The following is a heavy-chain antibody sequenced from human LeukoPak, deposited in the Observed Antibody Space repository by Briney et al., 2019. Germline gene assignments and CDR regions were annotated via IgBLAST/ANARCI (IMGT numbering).Heavy chain of an antibody. CDR1: GYTFTGYY. D-gene: IGHD3-10*01. CDR2: ISTYNGNT. Sequence: ASVKVSCKASGYTFTGYYMHWVRQAPGQGLEWMGWISTYNGNTNYAQKFQGRVTMTTDTTTSRAYMELRSLTSDDTAVYYCARGGGSGSYSDYWGQGTLVTVSS. CDR3: ARGGGSGSYSDY. J-gene: IGHJ4*02. V-gene: IGHV1-18*04.